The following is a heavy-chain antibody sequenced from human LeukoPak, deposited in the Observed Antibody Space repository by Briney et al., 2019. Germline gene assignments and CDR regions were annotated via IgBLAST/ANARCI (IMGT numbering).Heavy chain of an antibody. CDR2: IYYTGTT. CDR1: GGFISSGDYY. V-gene: IGHV4-30-4*01. D-gene: IGHD2-2*02. J-gene: IGHJ4*02. CDR3: ASWLVVPAAIDY. Sequence: SETLSLTCTVSGGFISSGDYYWSWIRQPPGKGLEWFGYIYYTGTTFYHPSRKSRVIISLDTSKTQFSLRLSSVTAADTAVYYCASWLVVPAAIDYWGQGTLVTVSS.